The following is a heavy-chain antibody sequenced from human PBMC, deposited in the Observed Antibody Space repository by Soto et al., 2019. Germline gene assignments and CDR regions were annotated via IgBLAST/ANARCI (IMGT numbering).Heavy chain of an antibody. CDR3: AKGLAGGYATYYYYPMDI. CDR1: GFSFSNYA. J-gene: IGHJ6*02. V-gene: IGHV3-23*01. Sequence: GGSLRLSCEASGFSFSNYAMTWVRQAPGKGLEWVSAISGSGVNTFYAYSVKGRFTTSRDNSENTLYLQMNSLRAEDTATYFCAKGLAGGYATYYYYPMDIWGPGSTVNVSS. D-gene: IGHD3-22*01. CDR2: ISGSGVNT.